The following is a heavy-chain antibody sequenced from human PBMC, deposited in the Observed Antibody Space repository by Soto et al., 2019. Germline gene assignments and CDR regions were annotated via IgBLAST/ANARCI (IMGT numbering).Heavy chain of an antibody. J-gene: IGHJ6*02. CDR3: ARDNYRPQLGGNYYYILDV. V-gene: IGHV1-69*12. CDR1: GGTFRNSA. Sequence: QVQLEQSGPEVKKPGSSVKVSCKASGGTFRNSAISWVRQAPVQGLEWMGGIMPIFRTPDYAQKFQGRVTITADESASTAYMELTGLRSDDTAVYYCARDNYRPQLGGNYYYILDVWGHGTTVTVSS. D-gene: IGHD4-4*01. CDR2: IMPIFRTP.